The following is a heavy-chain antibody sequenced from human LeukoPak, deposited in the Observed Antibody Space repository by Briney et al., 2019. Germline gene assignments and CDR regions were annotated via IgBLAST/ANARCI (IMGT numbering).Heavy chain of an antibody. CDR3: ANLQHSGGSTFYY. CDR1: GFTFSNYG. D-gene: IGHD4-23*01. V-gene: IGHV3-23*01. Sequence: GGSLRLSCAASGFTFSNYGMSWVRQAPGKGLEWVSAILSGYVTYYADSVKGRFAISRDSSTNTLSLQVDSLRAEDTAVYYCANLQHSGGSTFYYWGQGTLVTVAS. J-gene: IGHJ4*02. CDR2: ILSGYVT.